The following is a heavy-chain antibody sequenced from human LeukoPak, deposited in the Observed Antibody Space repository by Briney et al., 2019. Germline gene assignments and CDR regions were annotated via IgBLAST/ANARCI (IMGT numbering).Heavy chain of an antibody. V-gene: IGHV4-34*01. CDR3: ARDRGYSYGYDAFDI. CDR1: GGSFSGYY. Sequence: SETLSLTCAVYGGSFSGYYWSWIRQPPGKGLEWIGEINHSGSTNYNPSLKSRVTISVDTSKNQFSLKLSSVTAADTAVYYCARDRGYSYGYDAFDIWGQGIMVTVSS. J-gene: IGHJ3*02. D-gene: IGHD5-18*01. CDR2: INHSGST.